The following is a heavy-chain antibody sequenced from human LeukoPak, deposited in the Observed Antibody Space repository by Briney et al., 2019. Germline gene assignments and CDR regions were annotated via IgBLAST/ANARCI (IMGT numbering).Heavy chain of an antibody. CDR1: GFTFSSYA. J-gene: IGHJ4*02. CDR2: ISGSGGST. V-gene: IGHV3-23*01. D-gene: IGHD6-13*01. Sequence: GGSLRLSCAASGFTFSSYAMSWVRQAPGKGLEWVSAISGSGGSTYYADSVKGRFTISRDNSKNTLYLQMNSLRAEDTAVYYCEKVAGYSSSRSGTLDYWGQGTLVTVSS. CDR3: EKVAGYSSSRSGTLDY.